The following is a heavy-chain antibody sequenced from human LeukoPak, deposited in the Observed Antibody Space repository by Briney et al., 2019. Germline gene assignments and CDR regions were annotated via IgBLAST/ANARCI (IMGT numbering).Heavy chain of an antibody. CDR3: AKHKGAGSRYSYSMDV. J-gene: IGHJ6*03. Sequence: GGSLRLFCAASGFTFVTFAMGWVRQAPGKGREWVSTISGSGGGTYYADSVKGRFTISRDNSKNTLYLQMNSLRAEDTAVYYCAKHKGAGSRYSYSMDVWGKGPRSPSP. CDR2: ISGSGGGT. V-gene: IGHV3-23*01. D-gene: IGHD6-13*01. CDR1: GFTFVTFA.